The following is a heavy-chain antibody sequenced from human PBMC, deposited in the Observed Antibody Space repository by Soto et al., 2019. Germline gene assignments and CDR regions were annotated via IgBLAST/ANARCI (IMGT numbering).Heavy chain of an antibody. CDR2: MNPNTGNT. J-gene: IGHJ5*02. D-gene: IGHD1-20*01. Sequence: QVQLVQSGAEVKKPGASVKVSCKASGYTFTSYDINWVRQATGQGLEWMGWMNPNTGNTGYAQKFQGRATMTRNTSIRTAYMELSSLRSEDAAVSYCASGRAITGTMPSWGQGTLVTVSS. CDR1: GYTFTSYD. CDR3: ASGRAITGTMPS. V-gene: IGHV1-8*01.